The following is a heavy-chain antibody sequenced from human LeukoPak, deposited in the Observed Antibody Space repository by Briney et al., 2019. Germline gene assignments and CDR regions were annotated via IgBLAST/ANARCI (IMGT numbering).Heavy chain of an antibody. CDR2: AYYRENT. CDR3: ATLGGGYNSSGWAFDI. CDR1: GCTISGSY. Sequence: SETVSLTCIVSGCTISGSYWSWIRQPPGKGLEWIGYAYYRENTYYNPSLKSRVTISVDTSKSQFSLELSSVTAADTAVYYCATLGGGYNSSGWAFDIWGQGTMVTVSS. V-gene: IGHV4-59*04. D-gene: IGHD6-19*01. J-gene: IGHJ3*02.